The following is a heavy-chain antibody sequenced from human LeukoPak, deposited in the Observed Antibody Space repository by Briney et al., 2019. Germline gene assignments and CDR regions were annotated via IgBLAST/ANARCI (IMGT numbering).Heavy chain of an antibody. Sequence: AXVKVACKASGYTFTNFGITWVRQAPGQGLEWMGWISAYNGDTNYVQKLQGRVTMTIDTSATTAYMELRSLRSDDTAVYYCARGGVGLGIITPNWFDPWGQGTPVTVSS. J-gene: IGHJ5*02. CDR3: ARGGVGLGIITPNWFDP. CDR1: GYTFTNFG. D-gene: IGHD3-22*01. CDR2: ISAYNGDT. V-gene: IGHV1-18*01.